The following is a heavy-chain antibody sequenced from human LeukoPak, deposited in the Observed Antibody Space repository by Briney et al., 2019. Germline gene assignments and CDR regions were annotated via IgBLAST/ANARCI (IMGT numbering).Heavy chain of an antibody. D-gene: IGHD2-8*01. Sequence: SQTLSLTCTVSGGSISSGDYYWSWIRQPPGKGLEWIGYIYYSGSTYYNPSLKSRVTMFVDTAKNHFSLNLSSVTAADTAVYYCAGQGGGVALDYWGQGMLVTVSS. CDR3: AGQGGGVALDY. J-gene: IGHJ4*02. V-gene: IGHV4-30-4*01. CDR2: IYYSGST. CDR1: GGSISSGDYY.